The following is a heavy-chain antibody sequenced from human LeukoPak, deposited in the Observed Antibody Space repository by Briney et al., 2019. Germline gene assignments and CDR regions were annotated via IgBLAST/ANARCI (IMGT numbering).Heavy chain of an antibody. CDR3: ATMGVVAYYFDY. V-gene: IGHV3-23*01. CDR2: ISGSGGST. J-gene: IGHJ4*02. CDR1: GFTFSSYA. Sequence: GGSLRLSCAASGFTFSSYAMSWVRQAPGKGLEWVSAISGSGGSTYYADSVKGRFTISRDNSKNTLYLQMNSLRAEDTAVYYCATMGVVAYYFDYWGQGTQVTVSS. D-gene: IGHD5-12*01.